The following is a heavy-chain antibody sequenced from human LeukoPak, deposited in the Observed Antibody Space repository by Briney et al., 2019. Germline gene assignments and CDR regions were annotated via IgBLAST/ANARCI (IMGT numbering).Heavy chain of an antibody. CDR3: AKDAYSSSWFHQYYYYYMDV. CDR2: ISYDGSNK. Sequence: PGRSLRLSCAASGFTFSSYGMHWVRQAPGKGLEWVAVISYDGSNKYYADSVKGRFTISRDNSKNTLYLQMNSLRAEDTAVYYCAKDAYSSSWFHQYYYYYMDVWGKGTTVTISS. CDR1: GFTFSSYG. J-gene: IGHJ6*03. D-gene: IGHD6-13*01. V-gene: IGHV3-30*18.